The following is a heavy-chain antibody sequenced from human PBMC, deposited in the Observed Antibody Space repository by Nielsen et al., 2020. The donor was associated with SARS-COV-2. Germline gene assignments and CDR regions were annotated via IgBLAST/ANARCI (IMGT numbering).Heavy chain of an antibody. CDR1: GFTFSGYS. V-gene: IGHV3-21*01. Sequence: GESLKISCAASGFTFSGYSMNWVRQAPGKGLEWVSSISSSSSYIYYADSVKGRFTISRDNAKNSLYLQMNSLRAEDTAVYYCARGDYDILTGYYILYYFDYWGQGTLVTVSS. CDR2: ISSSSSYI. D-gene: IGHD3-9*01. CDR3: ARGDYDILTGYYILYYFDY. J-gene: IGHJ4*02.